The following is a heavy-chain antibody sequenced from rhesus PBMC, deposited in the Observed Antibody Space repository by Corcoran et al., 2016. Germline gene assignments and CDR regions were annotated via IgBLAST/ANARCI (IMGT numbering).Heavy chain of an antibody. Sequence: VQLQEARPGLAKPSETLSLTCAVPGGAITGSHGTWTRQPPGKGLVWICYICGTSGGTYYTPSLRSRVPFSTNTSANQFSLKLRSVTAADTAVYYCARRRSGDYNRFDVWGPGVLVTVSS. J-gene: IGHJ5-1*01. D-gene: IGHD3-40*01. CDR1: GGAITGSH. CDR3: ARRRSGDYNRFDV. CDR2: ICGTSGGT. V-gene: IGHV4-165*02.